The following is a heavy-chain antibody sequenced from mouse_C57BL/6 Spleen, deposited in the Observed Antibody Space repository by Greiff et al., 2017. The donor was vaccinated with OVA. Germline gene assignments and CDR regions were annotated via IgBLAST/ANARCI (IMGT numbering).Heavy chain of an antibody. CDR1: GYTFTDSN. V-gene: IGHV1-22*01. J-gene: IGHJ4*01. Sequence: EVQLQQSGPELVKPGASVKMSCKASGYTFTDSNMHWVKQSHGKSLEWIGYINPNNGGTSYNQKFKGKATLTVNKSSSTAYMELRSLTSEDSAVYYCARCPYYGSSYYAMDYWGQGTSVTVSS. CDR3: ARCPYYGSSYYAMDY. CDR2: INPNNGGT. D-gene: IGHD1-1*01.